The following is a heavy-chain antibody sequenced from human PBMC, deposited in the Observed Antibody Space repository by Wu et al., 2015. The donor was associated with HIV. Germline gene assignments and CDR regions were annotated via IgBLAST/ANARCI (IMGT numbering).Heavy chain of an antibody. Sequence: QVQXLQSRAEVKKTWVLGRRXPCKASGGTFSSYAISWCDRPLGQGLEWMEGPSLSLVQQTTHRKFQGRVTITADESTSTAYMELSSLRSEDTAVYYCARGMGHGDYDHYYYYMDVWGKGTTVTVSS. D-gene: IGHD4-17*01. CDR3: ARGMGHGDYDHYYYYMDV. J-gene: IGHJ6*03. V-gene: IGHV1-69*12. CDR2: PSLSLVQ. CDR1: GGTFSSYA.